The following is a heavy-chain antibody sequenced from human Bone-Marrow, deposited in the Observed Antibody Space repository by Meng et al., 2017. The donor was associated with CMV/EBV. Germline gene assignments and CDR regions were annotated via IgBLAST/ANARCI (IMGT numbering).Heavy chain of an antibody. D-gene: IGHD3-3*01. CDR3: ARLIRFLEEVGPYGMDV. Sequence: SSVWGSCKASGVTFNSYAISWVRQAPGQGLEWMGGIIPIFGTANYAQKFQGRVTITTDESTSTAYMELSSLRSEDTAVYYCARLIRFLEEVGPYGMDVWGQGTTVTVSS. CDR2: IIPIFGTA. CDR1: GVTFNSYA. V-gene: IGHV1-69*05. J-gene: IGHJ6*02.